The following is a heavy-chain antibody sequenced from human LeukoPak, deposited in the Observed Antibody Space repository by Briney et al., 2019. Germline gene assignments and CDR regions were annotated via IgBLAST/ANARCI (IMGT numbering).Heavy chain of an antibody. Sequence: GGSLRLSCAASGFTFSSYGMHWVRQAPGKGLGWVAVISYDGSNKYYADSVKGRFTISRDNSKNTLYLQMNSLRAEDTAVYYCAKGLGYCSGGSCYGLDEYFQHWGQGTLVTVSS. V-gene: IGHV3-30*18. J-gene: IGHJ1*01. CDR2: ISYDGSNK. CDR1: GFTFSSYG. D-gene: IGHD2-15*01. CDR3: AKGLGYCSGGSCYGLDEYFQH.